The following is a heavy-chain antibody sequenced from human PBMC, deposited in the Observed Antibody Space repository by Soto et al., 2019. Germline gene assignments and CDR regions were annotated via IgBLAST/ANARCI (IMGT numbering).Heavy chain of an antibody. Sequence: GSLRLSFAATGFTFSTYSINCVRHAPGKGLEWVSSISSRSDIYYADSVKGRFTISRDNAKNSVSLQMNSLRAEDTAVYYCAREYTAWPLAYGLDVWGQGTMVTVSS. CDR3: AREYTAWPLAYGLDV. CDR1: GFTFSTYS. V-gene: IGHV3-21*01. CDR2: ISSRSDI. D-gene: IGHD2-2*02. J-gene: IGHJ6*02.